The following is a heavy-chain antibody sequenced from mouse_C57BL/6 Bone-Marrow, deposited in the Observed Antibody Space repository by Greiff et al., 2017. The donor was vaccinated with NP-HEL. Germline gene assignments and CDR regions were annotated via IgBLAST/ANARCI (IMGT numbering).Heavy chain of an antibody. Sequence: VQLKPSGAELVRPGASVKLSCTASGFNLKDDYMHWVKQRPEQGLEWIGWIDPENGDSGYASNFQGKATITADTSSNTAYRQLSSLTSEDTAVYYCTTGYYYGSSSWFAYWGQGTLVTVSA. V-gene: IGHV14-4*01. CDR2: IDPENGDS. CDR1: GFNLKDDY. J-gene: IGHJ3*01. D-gene: IGHD1-1*01. CDR3: TTGYYYGSSSWFAY.